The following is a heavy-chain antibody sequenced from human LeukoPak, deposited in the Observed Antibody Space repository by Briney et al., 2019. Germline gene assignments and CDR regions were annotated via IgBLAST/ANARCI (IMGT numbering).Heavy chain of an antibody. CDR1: GGSISSYY. CDR2: THNSEST. D-gene: IGHD3-22*01. Sequence: PSQTLSLTCIVSGGSISSYYWSWIRQPPGKGLEWVGSTHNSESTSYNPSLKSRVTISADTSKSQVSLKLSSLTADDTAVYYCARPVNSGYFQYLDIWGPGTLVTVSS. J-gene: IGHJ2*01. CDR3: ARPVNSGYFQYLDI. V-gene: IGHV4-59*08.